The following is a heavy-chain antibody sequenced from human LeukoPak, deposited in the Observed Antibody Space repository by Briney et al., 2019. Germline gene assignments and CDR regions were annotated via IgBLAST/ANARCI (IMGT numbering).Heavy chain of an antibody. D-gene: IGHD2-2*01. Sequence: SETLSLTCTVSGDSISSGGSYWSWTRQHPGEGLEWIGYIYYSGTTNYNPSLKSRVTISVGTSKNQFSLKLSSVTAADTAVYYCARAACSSTSCYAGYYYGMDVWGQGTTVTVSS. CDR2: IYYSGTT. V-gene: IGHV4-31*03. CDR3: ARAACSSTSCYAGYYYGMDV. CDR1: GDSISSGGSY. J-gene: IGHJ6*02.